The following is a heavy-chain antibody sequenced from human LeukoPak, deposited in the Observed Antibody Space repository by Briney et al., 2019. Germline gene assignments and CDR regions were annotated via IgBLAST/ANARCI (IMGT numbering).Heavy chain of an antibody. J-gene: IGHJ4*02. V-gene: IGHV4-59*01. CDR3: ARGLYDYVWGSYRENYYFDY. CDR2: IYYSGST. CDR1: GGSISSYY. Sequence: PSETLSLTCTVSGGSISSYYWSWIRQPPGKGLERIGYIYYSGSTNYNPSLKSRVTISVDTSKNQFSLKLSSVTAADTAVYYCARGLYDYVWGSYRENYYFDYWGQGTLVTVSS. D-gene: IGHD3-16*02.